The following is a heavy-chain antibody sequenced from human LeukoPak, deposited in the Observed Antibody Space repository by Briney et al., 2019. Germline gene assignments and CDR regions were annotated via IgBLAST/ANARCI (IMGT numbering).Heavy chain of an antibody. J-gene: IGHJ6*02. CDR1: GFTFSSYA. CDR2: ISSSSSYI. Sequence: GGSLRLSCAASGFTFSSYAMSWVRQAPGKGLEWVSSISSSSSYIYYADSVKGRFTISRDNAKNSLYLQMNSLRAEDTAVYYCARDRSSSWYHDYGMDVWGQGTTVTVSS. V-gene: IGHV3-21*01. D-gene: IGHD6-13*01. CDR3: ARDRSSSWYHDYGMDV.